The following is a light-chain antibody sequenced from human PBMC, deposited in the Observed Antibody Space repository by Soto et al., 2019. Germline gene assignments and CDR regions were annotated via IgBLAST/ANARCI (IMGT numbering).Light chain of an antibody. J-gene: IGKJ1*01. Sequence: EIVLTQSPATLSVSPGERATLSCRASQSIRTNLAWYRRKPGQAPRLPIYGASSRATGIPDRFSGSGSGTDFTLTISRLEPEDFAVYYCQQYGSSSLFGQGTKVDIK. CDR2: GAS. V-gene: IGKV3-20*01. CDR1: QSIRTN. CDR3: QQYGSSSL.